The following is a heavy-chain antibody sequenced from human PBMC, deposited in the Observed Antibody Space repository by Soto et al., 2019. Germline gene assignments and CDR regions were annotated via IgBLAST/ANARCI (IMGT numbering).Heavy chain of an antibody. CDR3: ARESEDLTSNFDY. J-gene: IGHJ4*02. Sequence: GGSLRLSCAASGFSFGSYALSWVRQAPGKGLEWVSTISGSDGKTFYADSVKGRFSISRDTSQSTLYLQMNSLRADDTAMYYCARESEDLTSNFDYWGQGTLVTVSS. CDR2: ISGSDGKT. V-gene: IGHV3-23*01. CDR1: GFSFGSYA.